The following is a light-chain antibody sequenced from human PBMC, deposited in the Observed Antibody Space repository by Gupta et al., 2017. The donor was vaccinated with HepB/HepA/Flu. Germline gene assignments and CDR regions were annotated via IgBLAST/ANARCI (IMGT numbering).Light chain of an antibody. CDR2: RNN. V-gene: IGLV10-54*04. CDR3: SAWDSGLNGRV. Sequence: QAGLTQPPSVSKGLRQTATLTCTGNSNNVGNQGAAWLQQHQGHPPKLLSFRNNNRPSGISERFSASRSGNTASLTITGLQPEDEADYYRSAWDSGLNGRVFGGGTKLTVL. CDR1: SNNVGNQG. J-gene: IGLJ3*02.